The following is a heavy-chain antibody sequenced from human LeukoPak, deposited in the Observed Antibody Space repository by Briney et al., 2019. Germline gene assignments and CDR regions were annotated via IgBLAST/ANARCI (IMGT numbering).Heavy chain of an antibody. D-gene: IGHD5-18*01. CDR1: GFTFSSYG. J-gene: IGHJ4*02. CDR2: ISYDGSNK. CDR3: AKVRGYSYGAPNDY. V-gene: IGHV3-30*18. Sequence: GRSLRLSCAASGFTFSSYGMHWVRQAPGKGLEWVAVISYDGSNKYYADSVKGRFTISRDNSKNTLYLQMNSLRAEDTAVYYCAKVRGYSYGAPNDYWGQGTLVTVSS.